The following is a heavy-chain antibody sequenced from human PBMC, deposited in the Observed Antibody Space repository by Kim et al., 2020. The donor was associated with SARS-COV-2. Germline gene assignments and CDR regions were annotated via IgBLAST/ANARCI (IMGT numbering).Heavy chain of an antibody. CDR3: ARDRLWFGELRDAFDI. CDR2: ISSSSSYI. D-gene: IGHD3-10*01. CDR1: GFTFSSYS. Sequence: GGSLRLSCAASGFTFSSYSMNWVRQAPGKGLEWVSSISSSSSYIYYADSVKGRFTISRDNAKNSLYLQMNSLRAEDTAVYYCARDRLWFGELRDAFDIWGQGTMVTVSS. V-gene: IGHV3-21*01. J-gene: IGHJ3*02.